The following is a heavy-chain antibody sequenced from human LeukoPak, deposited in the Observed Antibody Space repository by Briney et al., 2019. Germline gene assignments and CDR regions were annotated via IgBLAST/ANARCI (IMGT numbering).Heavy chain of an antibody. CDR2: IYSGGRT. CDR3: AKGLSGGGQRGYFDY. CDR1: GFTVSSNY. D-gene: IGHD4-23*01. J-gene: IGHJ4*02. V-gene: IGHV3-53*05. Sequence: PGGSLRLSCAASGFTVSSNYMSWVRQAPGKGLEWVSVIYSGGRTYYADSVKGRFTISRDNSKNTLYLQMNSLRAEDTAVYYCAKGLSGGGQRGYFDYWGQGTLVTVSS.